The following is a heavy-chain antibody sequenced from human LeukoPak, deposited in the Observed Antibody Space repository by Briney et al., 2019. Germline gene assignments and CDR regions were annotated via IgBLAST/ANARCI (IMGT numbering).Heavy chain of an antibody. CDR1: GGTFSSYA. J-gene: IGHJ3*02. V-gene: IGHV1-69*13. CDR3: ARYHSGSYSAFDI. CDR2: IIPIFGTA. Sequence: SVKVSCKASGGTFSSYAISWVRQAPGQGLEWMGGIIPIFGTANYAQKFQGRVTITADESTSTAYMELSSLRSEDTAVYYCARYHSGSYSAFDIWGQGTMVTVSS. D-gene: IGHD1-26*01.